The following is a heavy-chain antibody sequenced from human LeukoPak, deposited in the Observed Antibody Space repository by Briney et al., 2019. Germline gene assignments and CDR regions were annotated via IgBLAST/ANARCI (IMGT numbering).Heavy chain of an antibody. Sequence: GGSLRLSCAASGLSFSSHCMHWVRQTGGQELVWVARINGDGTTPSRADSLKGRFSIARDNDKNTLYLQMNSLRDEDTALYYCARTIAVNGGDFDYWGQGTLVAVSS. CDR1: GLSFSSHC. D-gene: IGHD6-19*01. CDR3: ARTIAVNGGDFDY. CDR2: INGDGTTP. J-gene: IGHJ4*02. V-gene: IGHV3-74*01.